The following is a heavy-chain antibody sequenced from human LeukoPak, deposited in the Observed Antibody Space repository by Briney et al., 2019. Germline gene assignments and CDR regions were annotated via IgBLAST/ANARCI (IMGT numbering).Heavy chain of an antibody. V-gene: IGHV4-34*01. J-gene: IGHJ4*02. CDR1: GGSFSGYY. CDR2: INHSGST. CDR3: ARGGGTDIVVEPAATARDFDY. D-gene: IGHD2-2*01. Sequence: PSETLSLTCAVYGGSFSGYYWSWIRQPPGKGLEWIGEINHSGSTNYNPSLKSRVTISVDTSKNQFSLKLSSVTAADTAVYYCARGGGTDIVVEPAATARDFDYWGQGTLVTVSS.